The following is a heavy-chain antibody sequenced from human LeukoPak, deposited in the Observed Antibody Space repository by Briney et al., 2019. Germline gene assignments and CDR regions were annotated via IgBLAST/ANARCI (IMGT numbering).Heavy chain of an antibody. CDR3: AREMGAAITMIVVARSHWDY. D-gene: IGHD3-22*01. J-gene: IGHJ4*02. Sequence: KASETLSLTCTVSGGSISSSSYYWGWIRQPPGKGLEWIGSIYYSGSTYYNPSLKSRVTISVDTSKNQFSLKLSSVTAADTAVYYCAREMGAAITMIVVARSHWDYWGQGTLVTVSS. CDR1: GGSISSSSYY. CDR2: IYYSGST. V-gene: IGHV4-39*07.